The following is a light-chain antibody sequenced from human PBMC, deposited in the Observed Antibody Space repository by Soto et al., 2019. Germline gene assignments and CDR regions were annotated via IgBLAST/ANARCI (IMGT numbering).Light chain of an antibody. V-gene: IGKV1-39*01. CDR1: QTISSW. J-gene: IGKJ1*01. CDR3: KQSYTTPWT. CDR2: PAP. Sequence: DIQMTHSPSTLSGSVGDRLTITCRDSQTISSWLAWYQQKPGKAPKLLIYPAPNSQSAVQSRFSGTGSGTDSTIKISRMQPEDFETYYRKQSYTTPWTFRQGTKVDI.